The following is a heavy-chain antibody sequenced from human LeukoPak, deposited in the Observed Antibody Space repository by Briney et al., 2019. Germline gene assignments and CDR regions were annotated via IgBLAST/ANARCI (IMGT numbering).Heavy chain of an antibody. D-gene: IGHD4-17*01. J-gene: IGHJ4*02. Sequence: SETLSLTCTVSGGSISSYYWSWIRQPPGKGLEWIGDIYYSENTNYNPSLKSRVTISGDTSKNQFSLRLSSVTAADTAVYYCARGQGTVTTHWGQGTLVTVSS. CDR3: ARGQGTVTTH. CDR1: GGSISSYY. CDR2: IYYSENT. V-gene: IGHV4-59*12.